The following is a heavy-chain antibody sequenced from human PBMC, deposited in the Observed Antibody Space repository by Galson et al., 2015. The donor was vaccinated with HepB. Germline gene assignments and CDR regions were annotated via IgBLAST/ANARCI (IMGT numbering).Heavy chain of an antibody. V-gene: IGHV3-30*18. CDR3: AKGAYRNILMSGGWFGP. CDR2: ISDDGRNK. J-gene: IGHJ5*02. Sequence: SLRLSCAASGFSFSDSGLHWVRQAPGKGLEWVAGISDDGRNKNFADSVRGRFTISRDNSKSTLFLQMNSLRVEDTAVYFCAKGAYRNILMSGGWFGPWGQGTVVIVSP. CDR1: GFSFSDSG. D-gene: IGHD3-10*02.